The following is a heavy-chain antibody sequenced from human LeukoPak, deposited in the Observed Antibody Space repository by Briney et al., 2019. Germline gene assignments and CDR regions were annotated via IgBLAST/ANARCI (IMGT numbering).Heavy chain of an antibody. CDR1: GFTFDDYA. CDR2: IYHSGST. J-gene: IGHJ4*02. D-gene: IGHD3-22*01. Sequence: LRLSCAASGFTFDDYAMHWIRQPPGKGLEWIGYIYHSGSTYYNPSLKSRVTISVDRSKNQFSLKLSSVTAADTAVYYCARGSQGTHYYDSSGYSDELYYFDYWGQGTLVTVSS. V-gene: IGHV4-30-2*01. CDR3: ARGSQGTHYYDSSGYSDELYYFDY.